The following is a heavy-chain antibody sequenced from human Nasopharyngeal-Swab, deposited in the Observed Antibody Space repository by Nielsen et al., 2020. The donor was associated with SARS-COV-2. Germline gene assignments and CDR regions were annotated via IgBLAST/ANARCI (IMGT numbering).Heavy chain of an antibody. CDR2: ISYDGSNK. J-gene: IGHJ4*02. V-gene: IGHV3-30*04. CDR1: GFTFSSYA. CDR3: ARDLVGATY. Sequence: GESLKISCAASGFTFSSYAMHWVRQAPGKGLEWVAVISYDGSNKYYADSVKGRFTISRDNSKNTLYLQMNSLRAEDTAVYYCARDLVGATYWGQGILVTVSS. D-gene: IGHD1-26*01.